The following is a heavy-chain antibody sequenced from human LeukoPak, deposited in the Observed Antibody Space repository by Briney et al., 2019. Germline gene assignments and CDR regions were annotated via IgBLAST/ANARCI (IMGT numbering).Heavy chain of an antibody. CDR3: ARSKGVDIVATVFDY. CDR2: IIPIFGTA. V-gene: IGHV1-69*01. CDR1: GGTFSSYA. D-gene: IGHD5-12*01. Sequence: GSSVKVSCKASGGTFSSYAISWVRQAPRQGLEWMGGIIPIFGTANYAQKFQGRVTITADESTSTAYMELSSLRSEDTAVYYCARSKGVDIVATVFDYWGQGTLVTVSS. J-gene: IGHJ4*02.